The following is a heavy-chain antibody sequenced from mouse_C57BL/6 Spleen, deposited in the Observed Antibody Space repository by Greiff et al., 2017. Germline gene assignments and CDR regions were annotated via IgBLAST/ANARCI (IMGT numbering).Heavy chain of an antibody. CDR3: ARGGYYLDY. CDR1: GFTFSDYY. CDR2: INYVGSST. V-gene: IGHV5-16*01. Sequence: EVKLMESEGGLVQPGSSMKLSCTASGFTFSDYYMAWVRQVPEKGLEWVANINYVGSSTYYLDSLKSRFIISRDNAKNILYLQMSSLKSEDTASYYCARGGYYLDYWGQGTTLTVSS. D-gene: IGHD2-1*01. J-gene: IGHJ2*01.